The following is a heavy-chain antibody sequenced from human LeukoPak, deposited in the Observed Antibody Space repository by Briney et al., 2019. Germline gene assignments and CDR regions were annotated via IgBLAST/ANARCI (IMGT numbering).Heavy chain of an antibody. CDR1: GFPFSSYW. J-gene: IGHJ6*02. CDR2: INEDGSVQ. D-gene: IGHD2-2*01. Sequence: GGSLRLSCAASGFPFSSYWISWVRQPPGKGLEWVANINEDGSVQDYVDAVKGRFTISRDNAKNSLYLEINSLRVDDTAVYYCVGQLLRAVWGQGTTVTVSS. CDR3: VGQLLRAV. V-gene: IGHV3-7*01.